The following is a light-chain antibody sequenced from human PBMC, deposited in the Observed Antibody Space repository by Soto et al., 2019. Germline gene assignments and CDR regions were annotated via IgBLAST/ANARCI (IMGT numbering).Light chain of an antibody. CDR3: QQYGRSGYT. J-gene: IGKJ2*01. CDR2: GAS. CDR1: QSVSSSY. V-gene: IGKV3-20*01. Sequence: EIVLTQSPGTLSLSPGERATLSCRANQSVSSSYLAWYQQKPGQAPRLLIYGASSRATGIPDRFSGSGSGTDFTLTINRLEPEDFAVYYCQQYGRSGYTFGQGTKLEIK.